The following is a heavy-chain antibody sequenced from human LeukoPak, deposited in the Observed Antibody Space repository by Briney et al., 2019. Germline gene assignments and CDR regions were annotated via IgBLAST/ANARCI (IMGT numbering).Heavy chain of an antibody. CDR2: IYTSGST. D-gene: IGHD1-26*01. V-gene: IGHV4-4*09. CDR3: ARFYSGSYGY. J-gene: IGHJ4*02. CDR1: GGSISSYY. Sequence: PSGTLSPTCTVSGGSISSYYWSWIRQPPGKGLEWIGYIYTSGSTNYNPSLKSRVTISVDTSKNQFSLKLSSVTAADTAVYYCARFYSGSYGYWGQGTLVTVSS.